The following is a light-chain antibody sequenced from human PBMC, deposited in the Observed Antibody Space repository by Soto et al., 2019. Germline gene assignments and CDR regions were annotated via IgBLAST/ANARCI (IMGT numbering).Light chain of an antibody. V-gene: IGKV4-1*01. CDR2: WAS. CDR1: QSVLYSSNDKNY. J-gene: IGKJ1*01. Sequence: DIVMTQSPDSLAVSLGERATINCKSSQSVLYSSNDKNYLAWYQQKPGQPPKLLIYWASTRESGVPDRFSGGGSGTDFTLTISSLQAEDVAVYYCQQFYSIPETFSQGTKVEIK. CDR3: QQFYSIPET.